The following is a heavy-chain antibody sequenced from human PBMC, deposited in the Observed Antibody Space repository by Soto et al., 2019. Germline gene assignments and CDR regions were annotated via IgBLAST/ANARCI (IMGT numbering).Heavy chain of an antibody. CDR2: IYWDDDK. V-gene: IGHV2-5*02. CDR1: GFSLSTYDVG. Sequence: SGPTLVNPTHTLTLTCTFSGFSLSTYDVGVGWIRQPPGQALDWLAVIYWDDDKRYSPSLKSRLTIAKDTSKNQVVLTLTNMDPVDAAKYYCASTKYSISSSAYGGHGAVVTVSP. CDR3: ASTKYSISSSAY. D-gene: IGHD6-6*01. J-gene: IGHJ4*01.